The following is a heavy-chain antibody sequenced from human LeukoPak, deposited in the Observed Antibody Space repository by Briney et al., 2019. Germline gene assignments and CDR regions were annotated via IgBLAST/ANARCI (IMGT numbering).Heavy chain of an antibody. CDR3: AINAYCSSNSCWGNYYYYYMDV. J-gene: IGHJ6*03. Sequence: VKVSCKASGYIFTSNDINWVRQATGQGLEWMGWMNPKSGNTGYAQKFQGRVTMTRNTSLTTAYMELRSLRSADTAMYYCAINAYCSSNSCWGNYYYYYMDVWGQGTTVTVSS. CDR1: GYIFTSND. V-gene: IGHV1-8*01. CDR2: MNPKSGNT. D-gene: IGHD2-2*01.